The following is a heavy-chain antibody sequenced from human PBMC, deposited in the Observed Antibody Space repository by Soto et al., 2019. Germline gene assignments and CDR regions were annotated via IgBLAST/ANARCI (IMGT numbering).Heavy chain of an antibody. D-gene: IGHD3-3*01. V-gene: IGHV1-18*01. CDR1: GYTFTSYG. Sequence: VKVSCKASGYTFTSYGISWVRQAPGQGLEWMGWISAYNGNTNYAQKLQGRVTMTRDTSTSTVYMELSSLRSEDTAVYYCARGILSWRSFDYWGQGTLVTVSS. J-gene: IGHJ4*02. CDR3: ARGILSWRSFDY. CDR2: ISAYNGNT.